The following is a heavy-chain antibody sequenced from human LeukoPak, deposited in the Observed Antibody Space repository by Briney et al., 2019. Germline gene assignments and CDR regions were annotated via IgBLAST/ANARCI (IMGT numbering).Heavy chain of an antibody. CDR3: AREGFSSGWYFDY. D-gene: IGHD6-19*01. V-gene: IGHV3-23*01. CDR2: ISSSGGST. J-gene: IGHJ4*02. Sequence: PGGSLRLSCAASEFTFNNYAMSWVRQARGKGLEWVSAISSSGGSTYYADSVKGRFSISRDSSKNTLYLRMNSLRVEDTAVYYCAREGFSSGWYFDYWGQGTLVTVSS. CDR1: EFTFNNYA.